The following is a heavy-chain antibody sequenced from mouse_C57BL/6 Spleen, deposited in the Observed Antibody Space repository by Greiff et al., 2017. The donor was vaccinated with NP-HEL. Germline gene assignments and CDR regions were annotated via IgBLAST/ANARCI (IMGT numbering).Heavy chain of an antibody. CDR2: IYPRSGNT. CDR3: ARSENYYGSSYYFDY. D-gene: IGHD1-1*01. J-gene: IGHJ2*01. Sequence: VQLQQSGAELARPGASVKLSCKASGYTFTSYGISWVKQRTGQGLEWIGEIYPRSGNTYYNEKFKGKATLTADKSSSTAYMELRSLTSEDSAVYFCARSENYYGSSYYFDYWGQGTTLTVSS. V-gene: IGHV1-81*01. CDR1: GYTFTSYG.